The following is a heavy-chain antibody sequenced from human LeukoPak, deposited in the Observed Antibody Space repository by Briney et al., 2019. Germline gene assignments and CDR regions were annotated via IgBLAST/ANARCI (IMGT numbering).Heavy chain of an antibody. J-gene: IGHJ1*01. CDR3: AKDVSYDSSGYYVN. Sequence: GGSLRLSCVASGFTFGSYDMNWVRQAPGKGLEWVSGISWNSGSIGYADSVKGRFTISRDNAKNSLYLQMNSLRAEDTALYYCAKDVSYDSSGYYVNWGQGTLVTVSS. CDR2: ISWNSGSI. V-gene: IGHV3-9*01. D-gene: IGHD3-22*01. CDR1: GFTFGSYD.